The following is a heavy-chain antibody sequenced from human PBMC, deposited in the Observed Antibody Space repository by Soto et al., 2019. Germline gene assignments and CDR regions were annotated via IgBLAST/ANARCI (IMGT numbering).Heavy chain of an antibody. CDR3: ATDILDY. V-gene: IGHV3-7*05. Sequence: EVKLVESGGDLVQPGGSLRLSCAVSGFSFGNYWMSWVRQAPGKGLEWVGNINQNGSEKYYVDSVEGRFTISRDNAKNSVYLQMNSLGADVTAVYYCATDILDYWGQGTLVTVSS. CDR2: INQNGSEK. CDR1: GFSFGNYW. J-gene: IGHJ4*02.